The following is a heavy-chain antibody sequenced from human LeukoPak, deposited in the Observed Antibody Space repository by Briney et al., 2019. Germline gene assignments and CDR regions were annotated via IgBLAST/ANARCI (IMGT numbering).Heavy chain of an antibody. J-gene: IGHJ4*02. CDR3: ARDRCSSTSCYGDY. Sequence: GRSLRLSCAASGFTFSSYAMHWVRQAPGKGLEWVAVISYDGSNKYYADSVKGRFTISRDNSKNTLYLQMNSLRAEDTAVYYCARDRCSSTSCYGDYWGQGTLATVSS. D-gene: IGHD2-2*01. CDR1: GFTFSSYA. V-gene: IGHV3-30*04. CDR2: ISYDGSNK.